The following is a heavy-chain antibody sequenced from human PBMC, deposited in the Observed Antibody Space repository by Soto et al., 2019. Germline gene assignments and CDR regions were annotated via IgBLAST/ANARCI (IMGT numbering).Heavy chain of an antibody. CDR1: GGSISSGGYY. V-gene: IGHV4-31*03. D-gene: IGHD6-13*01. CDR2: IYYSGST. CDR3: ARDRQQLVLDYYYYYMDV. J-gene: IGHJ6*03. Sequence: SETLSLTCTVSGGSISSGGYYWSWIRQHPGKGLEWIGYIYYSGSTYYNPSLKSRVTISVDTSKNQFSLKLSSVTAADTAVYYCARDRQQLVLDYYYYYMDVWGKGTTVTVSS.